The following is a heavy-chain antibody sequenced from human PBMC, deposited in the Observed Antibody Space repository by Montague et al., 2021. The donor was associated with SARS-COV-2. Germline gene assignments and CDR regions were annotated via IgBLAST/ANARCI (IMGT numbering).Heavy chain of an antibody. CDR3: ARLAYCGADCFSGWEIFFDP. Sequence: SETLSLTCAVSGGSFSSYYWSWIRQPPGEGLEWIAEINHSGSSNYNPSLKSRVTMSVDTSKNQFSLKLNSVTVADTAVYYCARLAYCGADCFSGWEIFFDPWGQGTLVTVSS. CDR2: INHSGSS. D-gene: IGHD2-21*02. V-gene: IGHV4-34*01. CDR1: GGSFSSYY. J-gene: IGHJ5*02.